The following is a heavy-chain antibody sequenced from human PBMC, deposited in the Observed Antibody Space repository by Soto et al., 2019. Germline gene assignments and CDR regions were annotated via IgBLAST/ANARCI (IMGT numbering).Heavy chain of an antibody. CDR3: ARHLKAGSPYYYYYYYMDV. V-gene: IGHV4-39*01. J-gene: IGHJ6*03. CDR1: GGSISSSSYY. D-gene: IGHD3-10*01. Sequence: PSETLSLTCTVSGGSISSSSYYWGWIRQPPGKGLEWIGGIYYSGSTYYNPSLKSRVTISVDTSKNQFSLKLSSVTAADTAVYYCARHLKAGSPYYYYYYYMDVWGKGTTVTVSS. CDR2: IYYSGST.